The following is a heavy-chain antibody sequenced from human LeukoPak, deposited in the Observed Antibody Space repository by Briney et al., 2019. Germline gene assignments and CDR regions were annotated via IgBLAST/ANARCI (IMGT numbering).Heavy chain of an antibody. Sequence: KPGGSLILSCAASGFTFSSYSMSWVRQAPGKGLERVSGNSGSGGSTDYADYVKGRFTISRDNSKNTLYLQMNSLRVEDTAVYYCAKDRGYQVVYCFDYWGQGTLVTVSS. CDR3: AKDRGYQVVYCFDY. CDR1: GFTFSSYS. J-gene: IGHJ4*02. CDR2: NSGSGGST. D-gene: IGHD2-2*01. V-gene: IGHV3-23*01.